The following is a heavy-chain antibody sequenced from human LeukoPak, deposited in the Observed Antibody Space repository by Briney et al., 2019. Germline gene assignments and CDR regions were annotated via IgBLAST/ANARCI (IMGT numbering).Heavy chain of an antibody. Sequence: ASVKVSCKASGYTFTSYGISWVRQAPGQGFEWMGWISAYNGNTNYAQKLQGRVTMTTDTSTSTAYMELRSLRSDDTAVYYCARSYYYDSSGYYYVYWGQGTLVTVSS. J-gene: IGHJ4*02. V-gene: IGHV1-18*01. CDR3: ARSYYYDSSGYYYVY. CDR1: GYTFTSYG. CDR2: ISAYNGNT. D-gene: IGHD3-22*01.